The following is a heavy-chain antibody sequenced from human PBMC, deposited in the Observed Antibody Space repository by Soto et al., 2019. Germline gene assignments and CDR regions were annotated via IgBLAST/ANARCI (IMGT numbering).Heavy chain of an antibody. Sequence: GGSLRLSCAASGFTFSDRYMDWVRQAPGKGLEWVAVISYDGTNKYYADSVMGRFTISRDNSKNTLYLQMNSLRAEDTAVYYCARDYCTNGVCYRFDYWGQGTLVTVSS. D-gene: IGHD2-8*01. CDR2: ISYDGTNK. CDR3: ARDYCTNGVCYRFDY. CDR1: GFTFSDRY. V-gene: IGHV3-30-3*01. J-gene: IGHJ4*02.